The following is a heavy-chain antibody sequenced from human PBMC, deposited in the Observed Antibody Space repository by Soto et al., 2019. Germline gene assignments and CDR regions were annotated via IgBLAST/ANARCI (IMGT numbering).Heavy chain of an antibody. CDR2: ISSSSSYI. CDR1: GFTFSSYS. D-gene: IGHD5-18*01. CDR3: ARDSTEYSYGYEASYAFDI. J-gene: IGHJ3*02. V-gene: IGHV3-21*01. Sequence: GGSLRLSCAASGFTFSSYSMNWVRQAPWKGLEWVSSISSSSSYIYYADSVKGRFTISRDNAKNSLYLQMNSLRAEDTAVYYCARDSTEYSYGYEASYAFDIWGQGTMVTVSS.